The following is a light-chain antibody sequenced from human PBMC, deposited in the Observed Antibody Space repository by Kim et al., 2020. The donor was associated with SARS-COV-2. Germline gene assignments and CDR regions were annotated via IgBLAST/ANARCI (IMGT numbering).Light chain of an antibody. J-gene: IGKJ5*01. CDR1: QSGSY. V-gene: IGKV3-20*01. CDR2: DAS. CDR3: QRYGKSPPIT. Sequence: WSPWEKAPPCSVASQSGSYLAWYQQNPVQALRLLIDDASRRATGVPDRFRGTESGTEFTLTISILEPEDFAMYYCQRYGKSPPITVGLGTRLEIK.